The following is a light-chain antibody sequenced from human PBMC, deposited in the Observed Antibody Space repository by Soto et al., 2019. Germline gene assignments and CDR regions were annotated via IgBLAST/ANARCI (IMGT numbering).Light chain of an antibody. V-gene: IGKV3-20*01. J-gene: IGKJ5*01. CDR1: QSVSSSY. CDR2: GAS. CDR3: QQYGSSPRT. Sequence: EVVLTQCPGTLGLPRGERATLSCAASQSVSSSYLAWYQHRPGQAPRLLIYGASSRATGIPDRFSGSGSGTDFTLTISRLEPEDFAVYYCQQYGSSPRTFGQGTRLEIK.